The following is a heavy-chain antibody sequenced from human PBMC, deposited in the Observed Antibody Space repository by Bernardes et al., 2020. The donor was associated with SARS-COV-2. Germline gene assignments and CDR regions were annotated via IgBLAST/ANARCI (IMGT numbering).Heavy chain of an antibody. CDR3: ARWFLTGRGFDN. Sequence: GGSLRLSREASGFTFRNYIIHWVRQPPEKGLEWVSGISGGGQVTYYADSVRGRFTVSRDNSKNTVYLQVNSLRADDTGLYFCARWFLTGRGFDNWGQGALVNV. CDR1: GFTFRNYI. D-gene: IGHD3-10*01. V-gene: IGHV3-23*01. CDR2: ISGGGQVT. J-gene: IGHJ4*02.